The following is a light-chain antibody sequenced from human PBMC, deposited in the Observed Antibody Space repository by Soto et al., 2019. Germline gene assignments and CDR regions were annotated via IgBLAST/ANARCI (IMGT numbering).Light chain of an antibody. CDR1: QGVSNN. V-gene: IGKV3-15*01. J-gene: IGKJ4*01. Sequence: EIVMTQSSATLSGSTVERSTLSCRASQGVSNNLAWFQQKPGQAPRLLIYGASARTTGIPARFSGSGSGTEFTLTITSLQSEDFAFYYCHQYINWPLTFGGGTKVDIK. CDR2: GAS. CDR3: HQYINWPLT.